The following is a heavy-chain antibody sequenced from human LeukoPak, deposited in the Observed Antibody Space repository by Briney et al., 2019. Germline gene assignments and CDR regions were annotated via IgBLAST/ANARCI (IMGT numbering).Heavy chain of an antibody. CDR2: ISSSGSTI. J-gene: IGHJ5*02. CDR1: GFTFSSYE. V-gene: IGHV3-48*03. D-gene: IGHD1-26*01. CDR3: ARAGSGRSPDWFDP. Sequence: GGSLRLSCAASGFTFSSYEMNWVRQAPGKGLEWVSYISSSGSTIYYADSVKGRFTISKDNAKNSLYLQMNSLRAEDTAVYYCARAGSGRSPDWFDPWGQGTLVTVSS.